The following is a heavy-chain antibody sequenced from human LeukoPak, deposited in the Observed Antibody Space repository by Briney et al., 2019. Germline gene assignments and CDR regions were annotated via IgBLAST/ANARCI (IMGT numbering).Heavy chain of an antibody. CDR2: VYATGNT. J-gene: IGHJ4*02. D-gene: IGHD3-22*01. CDR3: ARDRSYYSDTGADY. Sequence: SETLSLTCTVSGASINRGTHYWSWVRQAAGKGLEWLGRVYATGNTNYNPSLWSRLSISIDTSRNQFSLRLSSVTAADTAIYYCARDRSYYSDTGADYWGQGIMVIVSS. CDR1: GASINRGTHY. V-gene: IGHV4-61*02.